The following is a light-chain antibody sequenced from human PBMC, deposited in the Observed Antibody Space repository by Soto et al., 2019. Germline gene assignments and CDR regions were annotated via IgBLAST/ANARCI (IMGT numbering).Light chain of an antibody. V-gene: IGKV1-5*01. Sequence: DIQMTQSPSTLSASVGERVTITCRASQSISSWLAWYQQKPGKAPKLLIYDASSLESGVPSRFSGSGSGTEFTLTISSLQPDDFATYYCQQYNSYPYPFGQGTKLEIK. CDR1: QSISSW. CDR2: DAS. J-gene: IGKJ2*01. CDR3: QQYNSYPYP.